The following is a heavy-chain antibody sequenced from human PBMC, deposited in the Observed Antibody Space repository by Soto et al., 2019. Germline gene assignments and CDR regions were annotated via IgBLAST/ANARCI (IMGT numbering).Heavy chain of an antibody. CDR3: ANARFDP. Sequence: EASVKVSCKASGSTFTSYLMHWVRQAPGQRPEWMGWINIGNGNTKYSQKFQGRVTIARDTSASTVYMELSNLRSEDTAIYYCANARFDPWGQGTLVTVSS. CDR1: GSTFTSYL. CDR2: INIGNGNT. D-gene: IGHD2-2*01. V-gene: IGHV1-3*04. J-gene: IGHJ5*02.